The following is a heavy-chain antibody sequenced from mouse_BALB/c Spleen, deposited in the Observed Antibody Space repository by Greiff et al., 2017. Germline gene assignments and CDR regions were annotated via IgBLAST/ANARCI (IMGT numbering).Heavy chain of an antibody. CDR2: IDPENGNT. D-gene: IGHD2-4*01. CDR1: GYTFTSYW. CDR3: AIIYYDYDEGNFDY. J-gene: IGHJ2*01. Sequence: VQLQQSGAELAKPGASVKMSCKASGYTFTSYWMHWVKQRPEQGLEWIGWIDPENGNTIYDPKFQGKASITADTSSNTAYLQLSSLTSEDTAVYYCAIIYYDYDEGNFDYWGQGTTLTVSS. V-gene: IGHV14-1*02.